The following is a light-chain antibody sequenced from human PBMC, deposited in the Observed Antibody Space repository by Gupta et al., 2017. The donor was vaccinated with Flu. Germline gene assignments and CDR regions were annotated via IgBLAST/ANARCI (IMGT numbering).Light chain of an antibody. CDR1: DIGSKS. J-gene: IGLJ3*02. CDR2: DDS. Sequence: GQTARFTCGGNDIGSKSVHWYQQKPGPAPVLVVYDDSGRPSGIPERFSGSNSGNTATLTTSRVEAGDEADFYCQVWDSSSNHWVFGGGTKLTVL. CDR3: QVWDSSSNHWV. V-gene: IGLV3-21*02.